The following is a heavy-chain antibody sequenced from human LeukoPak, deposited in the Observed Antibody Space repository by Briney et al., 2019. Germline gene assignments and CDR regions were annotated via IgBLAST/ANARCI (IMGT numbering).Heavy chain of an antibody. CDR3: ARDARVVLDY. D-gene: IGHD2-2*01. CDR2: IQQDGSEK. CDR1: RFTFSSYW. J-gene: IGHJ4*02. Sequence: AGSLRLSCAASRFTFSSYWMSWVRQAPGKGLEWVANIQQDGSEKYYVDSVKGRFTISRDNAKNSLYLQMNSLRAEDTAVYYCARDARVVLDYWGQGTLVTVSS. V-gene: IGHV3-7*01.